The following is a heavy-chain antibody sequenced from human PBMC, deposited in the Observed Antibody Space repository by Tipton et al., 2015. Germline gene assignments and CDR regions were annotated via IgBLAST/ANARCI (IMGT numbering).Heavy chain of an antibody. CDR3: GKGGTALVTWVDN. CDR1: GFTFSSYA. D-gene: IGHD5-18*01. V-gene: IGHV3-64*04. Sequence: SLRLSCLASGFTFSSYAMHWVRQAPGKGLEYVSGISNNGGSTYYADSVKGRFTISRDNSKKTLYLQMDSLRAEDSAVYYCGKGGTALVTWVDNWGLGSLVTVSS. CDR2: ISNNGGST. J-gene: IGHJ4*02.